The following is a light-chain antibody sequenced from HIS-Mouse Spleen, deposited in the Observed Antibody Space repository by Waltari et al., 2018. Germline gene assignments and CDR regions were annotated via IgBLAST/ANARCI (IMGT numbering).Light chain of an antibody. J-gene: IGLJ2*01. V-gene: IGLV2-23*03. CDR2: EGS. Sequence: QSALTQPASVSGSPGPSITISCTGTSSDVGSYNLLPWYQQHPGKAPKLMIYEGSKRPSGVSNRFSGSKSGNTASLTISGLQAEDEADYYCCSYAGSSTFVVVFGGGTKLTVL. CDR1: SSDVGSYNL. CDR3: CSYAGSSTFVVV.